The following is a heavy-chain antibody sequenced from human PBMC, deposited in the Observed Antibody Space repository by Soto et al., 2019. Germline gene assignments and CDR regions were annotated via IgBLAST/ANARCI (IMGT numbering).Heavy chain of an antibody. CDR1: GCSISIDNL. V-gene: IGHV4-4*02. J-gene: IGHJ4*02. CDR2: MYHSGNT. Sequence: PSATLSLTCSVSGCSISIDNLWSLFRPPPGKGLEWIGEMYHSGNTNYNPSLKSRVTISVDKSKNQFSMKMTSVTAADTALYYCARASASSMLRGVIINWGQGTLVTVSS. D-gene: IGHD3-10*01. CDR3: ARASASSMLRGVIIN.